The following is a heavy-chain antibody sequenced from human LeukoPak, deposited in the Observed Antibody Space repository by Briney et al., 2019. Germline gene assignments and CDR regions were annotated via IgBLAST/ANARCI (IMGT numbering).Heavy chain of an antibody. V-gene: IGHV3-7*03. CDR1: GFTFSSYW. Sequence: GGSLRLSCAASGFTFSSYWMSWVRQAPGKGLEWVANIKPDGSATAYVDSVKGRFTISRDNAKNTLYLQMNSLRAEDTAVYYCAREAGRAFDIWGQGTMVTVSS. CDR3: AREAGRAFDI. J-gene: IGHJ3*02. CDR2: IKPDGSAT.